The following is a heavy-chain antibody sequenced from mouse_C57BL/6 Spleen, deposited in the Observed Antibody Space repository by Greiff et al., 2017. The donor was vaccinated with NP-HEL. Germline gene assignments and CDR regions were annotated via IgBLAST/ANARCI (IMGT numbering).Heavy chain of an antibody. D-gene: IGHD1-1*01. CDR3: ARNSAITTVVAPYYAMDY. CDR2: IWSGGST. J-gene: IGHJ4*01. Sequence: QVQLKQSGPGLVQPSQSLSITCTVSGFSLTSYGVHWVRQSPGKGLEWLGVIWSGGSTDYNAAFISRLSISKDNSKSQVFFKMNSLQADDTAIYYCARNSAITTVVAPYYAMDYWGQGTSVTVSS. CDR1: GFSLTSYG. V-gene: IGHV2-2*01.